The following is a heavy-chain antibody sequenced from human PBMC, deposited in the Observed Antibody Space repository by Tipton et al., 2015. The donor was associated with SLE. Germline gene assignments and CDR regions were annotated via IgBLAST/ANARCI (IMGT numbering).Heavy chain of an antibody. CDR1: GFTFSDYY. Sequence: SLRLSCAASGFTFSDYYMSWIRQAPGKGLEWVSYISSSGSTIYYADSVKGRFTISRDNAKNSLYLQMNSLRAEDTAVYYCARALDPQLANYFDYWGQGTLVTVSS. J-gene: IGHJ4*02. CDR3: ARALDPQLANYFDY. D-gene: IGHD1-26*01. CDR2: ISSSGSTI. V-gene: IGHV3-11*04.